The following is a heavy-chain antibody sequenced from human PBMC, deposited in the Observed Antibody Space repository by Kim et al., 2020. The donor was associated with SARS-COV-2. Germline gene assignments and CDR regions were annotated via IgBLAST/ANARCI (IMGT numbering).Heavy chain of an antibody. V-gene: IGHV7-4-1*02. Sequence: ASVKVSCKASGYTFTSYAMNWVRQAPGQGLEWMGWINTNTGNPTYAQGFTGRFVFSLDTSVSTAYLQISSLKAEDTAVYYCARLNTWIQSIYYFDYWGQGTLVTVSS. CDR3: ARLNTWIQSIYYFDY. J-gene: IGHJ4*02. CDR2: INTNTGNP. D-gene: IGHD5-18*01. CDR1: GYTFTSYA.